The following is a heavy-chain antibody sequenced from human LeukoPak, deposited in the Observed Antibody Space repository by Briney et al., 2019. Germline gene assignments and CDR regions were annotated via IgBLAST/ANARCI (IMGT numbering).Heavy chain of an antibody. CDR2: IYHSGST. Sequence: SETLSLTCTVSGGSISSSSYYWGWIRQPPGKGLEWIGSIYHSGSTYYNPSLKSRVTISVDRSKNQFSLKLSSVTAADTAVYYCARGALGDYDTLTGYHGTIDAFDIWGQGTMVTVSS. CDR1: GGSISSSSYY. D-gene: IGHD3-9*01. J-gene: IGHJ3*02. V-gene: IGHV4-39*07. CDR3: ARGALGDYDTLTGYHGTIDAFDI.